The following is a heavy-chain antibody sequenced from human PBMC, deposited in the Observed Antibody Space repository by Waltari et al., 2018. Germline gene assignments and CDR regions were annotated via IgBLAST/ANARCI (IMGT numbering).Heavy chain of an antibody. CDR3: VRDISRYDAFDI. V-gene: IGHV4-59*01. CDR2: IYYSGST. CDR1: GGSISSYY. J-gene: IGHJ3*02. Sequence: QVQLQESGPGLVKPSETLSLTCTVSGGSISSYYWSWIRQPPGKGLEWIGYIYYSGSTNYNPSLKSRVTISVDTSKNQFSLKLSSVTAADTAVYYCVRDISRYDAFDIWGQGTMVTVSS. D-gene: IGHD3-3*02.